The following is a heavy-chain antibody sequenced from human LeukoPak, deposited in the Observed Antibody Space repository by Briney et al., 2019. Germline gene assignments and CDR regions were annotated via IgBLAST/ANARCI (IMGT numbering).Heavy chain of an antibody. Sequence: GGSLRLSCAACGFTFSRYSMRWVREAPGKGLEWVTAITDSGGGTYCADSVKGRFPIPRDNSKNTLYLQMNSLRVEDTAVYYCAKDSPVLTYWGQGTLVTVSS. CDR3: AKDSPVLTY. V-gene: IGHV3-23*01. J-gene: IGHJ4*02. CDR1: GFTFSRYS. CDR2: ITDSGGGT.